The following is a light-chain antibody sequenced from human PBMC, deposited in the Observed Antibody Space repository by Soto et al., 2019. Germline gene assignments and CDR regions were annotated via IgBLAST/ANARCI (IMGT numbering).Light chain of an antibody. CDR2: DVN. Sequence: QSALTQPASVSGSPGQSITISCTGSSSDVGGYNFVSWYQHHPGKAPKLILWDVNNRPSGVSNRFSGSKSGSTASLTISGLQAEDEADYYCSSYTQYSTYVFGTGTKVTVL. J-gene: IGLJ1*01. V-gene: IGLV2-14*03. CDR3: SSYTQYSTYV. CDR1: SSDVGGYNF.